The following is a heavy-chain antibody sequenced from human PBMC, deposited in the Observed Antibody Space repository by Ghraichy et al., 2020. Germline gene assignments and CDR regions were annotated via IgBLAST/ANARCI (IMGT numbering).Heavy chain of an antibody. J-gene: IGHJ4*02. D-gene: IGHD3-16*01. CDR1: GFTFSTYA. V-gene: IGHV3-23*01. Sequence: GGSLRLSCAASGFTFSTYAMTWVRQAPGKGLEWVSTISGSGGTTNYADSVKGRFTISRDNSKNTLYLQMYSLRVDDTAVYYCVRGRDKRYYFDYWGQGTLVTV. CDR3: VRGRDKRYYFDY. CDR2: ISGSGGTT.